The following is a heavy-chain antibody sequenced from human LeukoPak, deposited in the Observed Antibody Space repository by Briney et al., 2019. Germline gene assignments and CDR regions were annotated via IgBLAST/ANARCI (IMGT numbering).Heavy chain of an antibody. J-gene: IGHJ5*02. Sequence: PSETLSLTCTVSGGSVSSNNYYWGWIRQPPGKGLEWTASIYYSGTTYYNPSLMGRVTISVDTSKNQFSLNLYSVTAADTAVYFCARGLGFGEPRFDPWGQGTLVTVSS. D-gene: IGHD3-10*01. CDR2: IYYSGTT. V-gene: IGHV4-39*01. CDR1: GGSVSSNNYY. CDR3: ARGLGFGEPRFDP.